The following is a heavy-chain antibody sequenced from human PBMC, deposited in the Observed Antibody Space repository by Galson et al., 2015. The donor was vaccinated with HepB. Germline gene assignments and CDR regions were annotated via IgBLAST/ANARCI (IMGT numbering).Heavy chain of an antibody. V-gene: IGHV3-30*18. CDR3: AKDGLDCSSTSCYLREYYYYMDV. D-gene: IGHD2-2*01. CDR2: ISYDGSNK. CDR1: GFTFSSYG. Sequence: SLRLSCAASGFTFSSYGMHWVRQAPGKGLEWVAVISYDGSNKYYADSVKGRFTISRDNSKNTLYLQMNSLRAEDTAVYYCAKDGLDCSSTSCYLREYYYYMDVWGKGTTVTVSS. J-gene: IGHJ6*03.